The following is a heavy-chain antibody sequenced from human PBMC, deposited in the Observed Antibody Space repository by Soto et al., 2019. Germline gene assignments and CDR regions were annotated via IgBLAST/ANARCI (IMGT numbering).Heavy chain of an antibody. CDR3: ARRLYGDYDY. Sequence: QGQLVQSGAEVKMPGASVKVSCRASGYSFTTSGITWVRQAPGQGLEWMGWISTYNGNTNYAHKIQDRLILTSDTSTSTAYMELRSLRSDDTAIYYCARRLYGDYDYWGQGTLVTVSS. CDR2: ISTYNGNT. J-gene: IGHJ4*02. D-gene: IGHD4-17*01. CDR1: GYSFTTSG. V-gene: IGHV1-18*01.